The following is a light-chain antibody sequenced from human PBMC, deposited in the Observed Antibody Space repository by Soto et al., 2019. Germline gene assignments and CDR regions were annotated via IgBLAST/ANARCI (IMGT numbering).Light chain of an antibody. CDR3: NHNNRHCRT. Sequence: NPMTRAAATPCAPVCNRGAITYRASQRIRTRLAWYQQNPGKVRNLLISVVPTLDSGVPSRFRGSGFGTEFTLTINSRQQDYFSIYYCNHNNRHCRTFGQGTKVDIK. J-gene: IGKJ1*01. CDR1: QRIRTR. CDR2: VVP. V-gene: IGKV1-5*01.